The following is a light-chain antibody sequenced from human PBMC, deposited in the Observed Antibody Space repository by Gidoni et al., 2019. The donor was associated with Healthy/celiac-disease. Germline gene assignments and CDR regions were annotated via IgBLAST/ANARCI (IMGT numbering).Light chain of an antibody. J-gene: IGKJ2*01. V-gene: IGKV3-20*01. CDR3: QQYGSSPPYT. Sequence: SLSPGERATLSCRASQSVSSSYIAWYQQKPGQAPRLLIYGASSRATGIPDRFSGSGSGTDFTLTISRLEPEDFAVYYCQQYGSSPPYTFGQXTKLEIK. CDR1: QSVSSSY. CDR2: GAS.